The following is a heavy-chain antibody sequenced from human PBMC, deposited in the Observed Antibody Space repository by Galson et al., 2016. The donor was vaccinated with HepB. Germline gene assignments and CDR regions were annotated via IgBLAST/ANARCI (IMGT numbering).Heavy chain of an antibody. J-gene: IGHJ3*02. CDR3: ARRVQWLRFDGFDI. Sequence: SETLSLTCTFSGGSISNSDYYWGWIRQPPGKGLEWIGSIYYSGRTYYNPSLKSRVTISVDTSKNQFSLRLSSVTAADTAVYYCARRVQWLRFDGFDIWGQGTMVIVSS. V-gene: IGHV4-39*01. CDR2: IYYSGRT. D-gene: IGHD5-12*01. CDR1: GGSISNSDYY.